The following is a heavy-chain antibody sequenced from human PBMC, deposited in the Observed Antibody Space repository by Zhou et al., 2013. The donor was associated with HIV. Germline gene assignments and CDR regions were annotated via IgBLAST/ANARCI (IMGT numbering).Heavy chain of an antibody. CDR1: GGTFSSYA. Sequence: QVQLVQSGAEVKKPGSSVKVSCKASGGTFSSYAISWVRQAPGQGLEWMGGIIPIFGTANYAQKFQGRVTITTDESTSTAYMELSSLRSEDTAVYYCARSQPFTIFGVVITAHFDYWGQGTLVTVSS. J-gene: IGHJ4*02. CDR3: ARSQPFTIFGVVITAHFDY. CDR2: IIPIFGTA. D-gene: IGHD3-3*01. V-gene: IGHV1-69*05.